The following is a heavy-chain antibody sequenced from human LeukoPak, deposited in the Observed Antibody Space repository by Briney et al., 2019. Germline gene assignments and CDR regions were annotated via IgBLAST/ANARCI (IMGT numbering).Heavy chain of an antibody. CDR1: GVSISSYY. J-gene: IGHJ3*02. D-gene: IGHD3-22*01. V-gene: IGHV4-39*07. CDR2: IYYSGST. Sequence: SETLSLTCTVSGVSISSYYWGWIRQPPGKGLEWIGSIYYSGSTYYNPSLKSRVTISVDTSKNQFSLKLSSVTAADTAVYYCARDKEFGDYYDSSGYWDAFDIWGQGTMVTVSS. CDR3: ARDKEFGDYYDSSGYWDAFDI.